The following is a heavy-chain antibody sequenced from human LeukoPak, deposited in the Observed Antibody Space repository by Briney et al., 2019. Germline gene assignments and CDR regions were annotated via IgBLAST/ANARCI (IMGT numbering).Heavy chain of an antibody. J-gene: IGHJ4*02. Sequence: GGSLRLSCAASGFTFDDYGMSWVRQAPGKGLEWVSGINWNGGSTGYADSVKGRFTISRDNAKNSLYLQMNSLRAEDTAVYYCAKDGTMIAGSFFDYWGQGTLVTVSS. CDR2: INWNGGST. D-gene: IGHD3-22*01. CDR1: GFTFDDYG. V-gene: IGHV3-20*04. CDR3: AKDGTMIAGSFFDY.